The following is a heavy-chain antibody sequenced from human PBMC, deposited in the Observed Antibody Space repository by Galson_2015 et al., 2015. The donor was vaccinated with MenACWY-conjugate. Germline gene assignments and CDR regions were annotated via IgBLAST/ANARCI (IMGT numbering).Heavy chain of an antibody. CDR1: GFTFGDYG. CDR3: TRTAEYYYGSGSYYND. V-gene: IGHV3-49*04. J-gene: IGHJ4*02. Sequence: SLRLSCAASGFTFGDYGMSWVRQAPGKGLEWVGFIRSKAYGGTTEYAASVKGRFTISRDDSKSIAYLQMNSLKTEDTAVYYCTRTAEYYYGSGSYYNDWGQGTLVTVSS. D-gene: IGHD3-10*01. CDR2: IRSKAYGGTT.